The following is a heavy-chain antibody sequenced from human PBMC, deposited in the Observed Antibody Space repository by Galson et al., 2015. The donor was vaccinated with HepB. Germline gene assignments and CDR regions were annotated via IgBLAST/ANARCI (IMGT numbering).Heavy chain of an antibody. CDR1: GGTFSSYT. CDR3: ARGIVGAQGPSDP. Sequence: SVKVSCKASGGTFSSYTISWVRQAPGQGLEWMGRIIPILGIANYAQKFQGRVTITADKSTSTAYMELRSLRSDDTAVYYCARGIVGAQGPSDPWGQGTLVTVSS. CDR2: IIPILGIA. V-gene: IGHV1-69*02. D-gene: IGHD1-26*01. J-gene: IGHJ5*02.